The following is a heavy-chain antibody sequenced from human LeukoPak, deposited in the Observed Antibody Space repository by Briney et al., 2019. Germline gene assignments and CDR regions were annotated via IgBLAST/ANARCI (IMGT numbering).Heavy chain of an antibody. J-gene: IGHJ6*02. V-gene: IGHV4-59*01. D-gene: IGHD2-21*02. CDR3: ASGYCGGDCFRGLDV. CDR1: GGSISSYY. Sequence: SETLSLTCTVSGGSISSYYWSWIRQPPGKGLEWIGYIYYSGSTNYNPSLKSRVTISVDTSKNEFSLNLSSVTAADTAVYYCASGYCGGDCFRGLDVWGQGTTVTVSS. CDR2: IYYSGST.